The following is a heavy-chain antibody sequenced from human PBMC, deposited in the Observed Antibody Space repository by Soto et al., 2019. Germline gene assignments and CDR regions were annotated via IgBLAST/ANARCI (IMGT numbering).Heavy chain of an antibody. V-gene: IGHV3-30*18. CDR3: AKDPTTPDTIFGVVIIPVWDHAFDY. J-gene: IGHJ4*02. CDR2: ISYDGSNK. D-gene: IGHD3-3*01. Sequence: PGGSLRLSCAASGFTFSSYGMHWVRQAPGKGLEWVAVISYDGSNKYYADSVKGRFTISRDNSKNTLYLQMNSLRAEDTAVYYCAKDPTTPDTIFGVVIIPVWDHAFDYWGQGTLVTVSS. CDR1: GFTFSSYG.